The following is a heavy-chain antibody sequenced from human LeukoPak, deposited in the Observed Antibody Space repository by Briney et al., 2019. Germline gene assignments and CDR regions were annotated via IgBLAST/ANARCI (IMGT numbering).Heavy chain of an antibody. CDR3: ARFSGSYGTDY. D-gene: IGHD1-26*01. J-gene: IGHJ4*02. CDR1: GGSISSYY. Sequence: SETLSLTCTVSGGSISSYYGSWIRQPPGKGLEWIGNIYYSGSTNYNPSRKSRVTISVDTSKNQFSLKLSSVTAADTAVYYCARFSGSYGTDYWGQGTLVTVSS. CDR2: IYYSGST. V-gene: IGHV4-59*01.